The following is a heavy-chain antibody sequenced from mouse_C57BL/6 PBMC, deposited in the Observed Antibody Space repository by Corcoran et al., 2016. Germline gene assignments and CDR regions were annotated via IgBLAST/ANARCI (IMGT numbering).Heavy chain of an antibody. CDR3: ARSPYGDYPYAMDY. D-gene: IGHD2-13*01. CDR2: INPNNGGT. V-gene: IGHV1-26*01. Sequence: EVQLQQSGPELVKPGASVKISCKASGYTFTDYYMNWVKQSHGKSLEWIGDINPNNGGTSYNQKFKGKATLTVDQSSSTAYMELRSLTSEDSAVYYCARSPYGDYPYAMDYWGQGTSVTVSA. J-gene: IGHJ4*01. CDR1: GYTFTDYY.